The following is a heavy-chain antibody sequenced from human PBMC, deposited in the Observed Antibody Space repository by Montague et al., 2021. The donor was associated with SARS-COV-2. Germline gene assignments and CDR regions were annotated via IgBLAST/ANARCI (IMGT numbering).Heavy chain of an antibody. D-gene: IGHD5-12*01. J-gene: IGHJ4*02. CDR1: GGSISSYY. CDR2: IHYSGST. CDR3: ARVGGYDLDYFDY. Sequence: SETLSLTCTVSGGSISSYYWSWIRQPPGKGLEWIGYIHYSGSTNYNPSLESRVTTSVDTSKNQFSLKLSPVTAADTAVYYCARVGGYDLDYFDYWGQGTLVTVSS. V-gene: IGHV4-59*01.